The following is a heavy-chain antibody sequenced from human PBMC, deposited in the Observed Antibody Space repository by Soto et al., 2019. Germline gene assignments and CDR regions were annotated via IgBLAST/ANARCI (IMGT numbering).Heavy chain of an antibody. D-gene: IGHD3-3*02. J-gene: IGHJ4*02. CDR3: ARAGGGSLAFSLGYIYY. Sequence: GGSLRLSCAASGFTFSSYSMNWVRQAPGKGLEWVSSISSSSYIYYADSVKGRFTISRDNAKNSLYLQMNSLRAEDTAVYYCARAGGGSLAFSLGYIYYWGQGTLVTVSS. CDR1: GFTFSSYS. V-gene: IGHV3-21*01. CDR2: ISSSSYI.